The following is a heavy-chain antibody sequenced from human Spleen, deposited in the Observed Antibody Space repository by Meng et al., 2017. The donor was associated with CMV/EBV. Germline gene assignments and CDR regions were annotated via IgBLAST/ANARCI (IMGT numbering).Heavy chain of an antibody. CDR1: GFTFSSYG. J-gene: IGHJ5*02. CDR2: ISISGFTI. Sequence: GGSLRLSCAASGFTFSSYGMNRVRQAPGKGLEWIAFISISGFTIYYAESMKDRFTISRDNPKNSLFLQMNSLRAEDTAVYYCARESMARGVLLGGIDRWGPGTLVTVSS. CDR3: ARESMARGVLLGGIDR. V-gene: IGHV3-48*03. D-gene: IGHD3-10*01.